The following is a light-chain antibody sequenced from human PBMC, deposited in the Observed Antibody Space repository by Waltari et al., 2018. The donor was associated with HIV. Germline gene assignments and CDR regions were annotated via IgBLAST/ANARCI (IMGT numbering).Light chain of an antibody. CDR1: SSDVGGYNY. Sequence: QSALTQPASVSGSPGQSITISCTGTSSDVGGYNYVSWSQQHTGKAPKLMIYDVSNRPSGVSNRFSGSKSGNTASLTISGLQAEDEADYYCSSYTSSSTPYVVFGGGTKLTVL. CDR3: SSYTSSSTPYVV. V-gene: IGLV2-14*03. J-gene: IGLJ2*01. CDR2: DVS.